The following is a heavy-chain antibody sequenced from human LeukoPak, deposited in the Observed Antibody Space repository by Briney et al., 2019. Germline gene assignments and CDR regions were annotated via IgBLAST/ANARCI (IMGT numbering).Heavy chain of an antibody. V-gene: IGHV1-3*01. Sequence: ASVKVSCQASGYTFTSYAMHWVRQAPGQRLEWMGWINAGNGNTKYSQKFQGRVTITRDTSASTAYMELSSLRSEDTAVYYCANGYCSGGSCHAFDYWGQGTLVTVSS. J-gene: IGHJ4*02. CDR3: ANGYCSGGSCHAFDY. CDR1: GYTFTSYA. CDR2: INAGNGNT. D-gene: IGHD2-15*01.